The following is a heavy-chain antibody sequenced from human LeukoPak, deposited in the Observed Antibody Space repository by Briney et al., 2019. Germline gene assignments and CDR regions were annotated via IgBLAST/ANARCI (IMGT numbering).Heavy chain of an antibody. J-gene: IGHJ4*02. D-gene: IGHD6-6*01. Sequence: SETLSLTCTVSGGSISSSSYYWGWIRQPPGKGLEWIGSIYYSGSTYHNPSLKSRVTISVDTSKNQVSLKLSSVTAADTAVYYCARHSGSSGAFDYWGQGTLVTVSS. CDR1: GGSISSSSYY. V-gene: IGHV4-39*01. CDR3: ARHSGSSGAFDY. CDR2: IYYSGST.